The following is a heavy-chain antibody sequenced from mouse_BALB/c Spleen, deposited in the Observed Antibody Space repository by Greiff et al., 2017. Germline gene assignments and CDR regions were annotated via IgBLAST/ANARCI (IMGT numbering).Heavy chain of an antibody. CDR2: ISYSGST. V-gene: IGHV3-8*02. J-gene: IGHJ3*01. Sequence: EVQLVESGPSLVKPSQTLSLTCSVTGDSITSGYWHWIRKFPGNKLEYMGYISYSGSTYYNPSLKSRISITRDTSKNQYYLQLNSVTTEDTATYYCANYYGSSWGFAYWGQGTLVTVSA. D-gene: IGHD1-1*01. CDR3: ANYYGSSWGFAY. CDR1: GDSITSGY.